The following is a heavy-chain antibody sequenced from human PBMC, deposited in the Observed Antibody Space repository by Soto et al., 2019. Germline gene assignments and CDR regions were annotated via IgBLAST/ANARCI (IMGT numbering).Heavy chain of an antibody. V-gene: IGHV3-23*01. D-gene: IGHD4-4*01. Sequence: EVQLLESGGGIVQPGGSLRLSCAASGFIFNAYAMTWVRQAPGKGLEWVSAIGGSGGNTYYAASVKGRFTISRDNSRDTVDLQMNSLSAENTAVYYCARVASDYINTLHLGGQGLLVIFSS. CDR2: IGGSGGNT. J-gene: IGHJ4*02. CDR3: ARVASDYINTLHL. CDR1: GFIFNAYA.